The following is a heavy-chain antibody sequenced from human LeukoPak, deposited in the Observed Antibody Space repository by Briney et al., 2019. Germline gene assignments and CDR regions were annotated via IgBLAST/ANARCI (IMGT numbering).Heavy chain of an antibody. CDR1: GLTFSSYA. D-gene: IGHD2-15*01. CDR3: AAHCSGGRCFDY. Sequence: GGPLTLFCSASGLTFSSYAMRWLRQAPAQGLEWVSGISGSGGSTYYADSVKGRFTSTRDNSKNTLYLQMNSLRAEDTAVYYCAAHCSGGRCFDYWGQGTLVTVSS. J-gene: IGHJ4*02. CDR2: ISGSGGST. V-gene: IGHV3-23*01.